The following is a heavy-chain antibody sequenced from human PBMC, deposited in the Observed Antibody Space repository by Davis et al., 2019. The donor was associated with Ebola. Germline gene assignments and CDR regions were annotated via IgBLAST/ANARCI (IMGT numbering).Heavy chain of an antibody. J-gene: IGHJ1*01. CDR3: TRDGAYSSAWAE. V-gene: IGHV1-18*01. CDR1: RYMFSTYA. Sequence: ASVKVSCKASRYMFSTYAVSWVRQAPGQGLEWMGWVNGYNGKTKYVEKFKDRVIMTRDTSTSTAYMELRNLRSDDTAVYYCTRDGAYSSAWAEWGQGTLVTVSS. CDR2: VNGYNGKT. D-gene: IGHD6-19*01.